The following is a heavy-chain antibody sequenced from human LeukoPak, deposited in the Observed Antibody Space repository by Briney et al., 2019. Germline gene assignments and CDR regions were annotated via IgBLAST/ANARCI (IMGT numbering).Heavy chain of an antibody. D-gene: IGHD6-25*01. CDR1: GFTXGEYA. CDR3: TAPGPASSGYYYYGMDV. V-gene: IGHV3-49*04. J-gene: IGHJ6*04. Sequence: LSCTASGFTXGEYAMSWVRQAPGKGXEWVGXXXSKAYGGTTEYAASVKGRFTISRDDSNSIAYLQMNSLKTEDTAVYYCTAPGPASSGYYYYGMDVWGKGTTVTVSS. CDR2: XXSKAYGGTT.